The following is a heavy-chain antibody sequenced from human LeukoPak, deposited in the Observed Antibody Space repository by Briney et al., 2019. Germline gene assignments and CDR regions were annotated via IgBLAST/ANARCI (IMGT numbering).Heavy chain of an antibody. V-gene: IGHV1-2*02. Sequence: ASVEVSCKASGYTFTGYYMYWVRQAPGQGLEWMGFLNPNTGGTSYAQKFQDRVAMTTDTSISTAYMDLSRLRPDDTAVYFCARGLPGTSPGFDYWGQGTLVIASS. CDR3: ARGLPGTSPGFDY. CDR2: LNPNTGGT. J-gene: IGHJ4*02. CDR1: GYTFTGYY. D-gene: IGHD5/OR15-5a*01.